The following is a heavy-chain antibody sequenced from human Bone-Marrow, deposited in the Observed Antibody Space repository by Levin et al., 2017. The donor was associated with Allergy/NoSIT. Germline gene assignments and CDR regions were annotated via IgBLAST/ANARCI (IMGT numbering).Heavy chain of an antibody. V-gene: IGHV3-33*01. CDR2: ICSDGSTK. Sequence: GGSLRLSCAASGFTFSSYGMHWVRQAPGKGLEWVALICSDGSTKYFADSLKGRVTISRDNSKNTLYLQVNSLRVEDTAVYYCARDTAGYYYGLDVWGQGTTVTVSS. J-gene: IGHJ6*02. CDR3: ARDTAGYYYGLDV. D-gene: IGHD3-10*01. CDR1: GFTFSSYG.